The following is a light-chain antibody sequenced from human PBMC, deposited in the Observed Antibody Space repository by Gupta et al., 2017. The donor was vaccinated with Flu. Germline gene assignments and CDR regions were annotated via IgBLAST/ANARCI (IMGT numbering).Light chain of an antibody. CDR3: QQSGT. CDR2: KAS. J-gene: IGKJ1*01. V-gene: IGKV1-5*03. Sequence: DIQITQSPFTLSASVGDRVTITCRASQSISSWLAWYQQKPGKSPKRLIYKASSLESGVQSRFSGSGSGTEFTLTISRLQADDFATYYCQQSGTFGQGTKVEIK. CDR1: QSISSW.